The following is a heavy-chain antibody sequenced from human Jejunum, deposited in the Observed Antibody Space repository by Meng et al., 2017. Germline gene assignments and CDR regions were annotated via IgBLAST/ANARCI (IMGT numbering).Heavy chain of an antibody. J-gene: IGHJ6*02. CDR1: RDSVSSNSAT. V-gene: IGHV6-1*01. CDR2: TYFRSRWYN. D-gene: IGHD3-22*01. CDR3: ASSGLLLPYYYYAMDV. Sequence: SQTLSLTCAISRDSVSSNSATWNWIRLSPSRGLEWLGRTYFRSRWYNDYAVSVESRITINPDTSKNQFSLQLSSVTPEDTAVYYCASSGLLLPYYYYAMDVWGQGTTVTVSS.